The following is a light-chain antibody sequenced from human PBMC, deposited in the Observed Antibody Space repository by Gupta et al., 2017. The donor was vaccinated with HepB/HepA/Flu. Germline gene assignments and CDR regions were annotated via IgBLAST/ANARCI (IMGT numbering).Light chain of an antibody. V-gene: IGKV2-30*02. CDR3: MQTSHWPYT. Sequence: DVVMTQSPLSLPVPLGPPASISCRSSQSLVHTEGNIFLNWFRQRPGQSPKRLIYKVSNRDSGVPDRFSGSGSDTDFTLKISRVEAEDVGVYFCMQTSHWPYTFGQGTKLEIK. CDR2: KVS. J-gene: IGKJ2*01. CDR1: QSLVHTEGNIF.